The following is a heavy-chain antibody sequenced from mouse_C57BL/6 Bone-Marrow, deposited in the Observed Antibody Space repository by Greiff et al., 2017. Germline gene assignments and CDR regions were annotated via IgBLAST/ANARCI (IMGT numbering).Heavy chain of an antibody. V-gene: IGHV1-18*01. J-gene: IGHJ1*03. CDR2: IHPNTGGT. CDR1: GYTFTDYN. D-gene: IGHD1-1*01. Sequence: EVQLQQSGPELVKPGASVKIPCKASGYTFTDYNMDWVKQSHGKSLEWIGDIHPNTGGTIYNQKFKGKATLTVDKSSSTAYMELRRLTSEDTAVXYCARGVYYGSSYVGWYYDVCGTGTTVTVSS. CDR3: ARGVYYGSSYVGWYYDV.